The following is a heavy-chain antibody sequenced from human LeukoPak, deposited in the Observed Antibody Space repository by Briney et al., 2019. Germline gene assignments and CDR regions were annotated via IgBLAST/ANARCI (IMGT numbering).Heavy chain of an antibody. CDR3: ARHVEEKGMDV. Sequence: SETLFLTCTVSGYSISSGYYWGWIRQPPGKGLEWIGSIYHSGSTYYNPSLKSRVTISVDTSKNQFSLKLSSVTAADTAVYYCARHVEEKGMDVWGQGTTVTVSS. J-gene: IGHJ6*02. V-gene: IGHV4-38-2*02. CDR2: IYHSGST. D-gene: IGHD5-24*01. CDR1: GYSISSGYY.